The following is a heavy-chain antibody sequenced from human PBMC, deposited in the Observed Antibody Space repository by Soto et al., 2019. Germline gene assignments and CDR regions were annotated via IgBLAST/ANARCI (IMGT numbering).Heavy chain of an antibody. CDR3: GKDMKWGGMTTIHYFDS. D-gene: IGHD4-17*01. CDR1: GFTVDDYA. Sequence: GGSLRLSCAASGFTVDDYAMHWVRQAPGKGLEWVSGISWNSETIDYADSVKGRFTISRDNAKSSLFLQMNSLRPDDTALYYFGKDMKWGGMTTIHYFDSWGQGTLVTVSS. J-gene: IGHJ4*02. CDR2: ISWNSETI. V-gene: IGHV3-9*01.